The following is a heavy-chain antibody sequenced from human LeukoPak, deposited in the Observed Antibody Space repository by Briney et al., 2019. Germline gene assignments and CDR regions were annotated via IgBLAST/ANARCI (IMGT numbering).Heavy chain of an antibody. D-gene: IGHD6-13*01. CDR1: GFTFSSYS. CDR3: ARVFLGIAAAGSARIADY. Sequence: PGGSLRLSCAASGFTFSSYSMNWVRQAPGKGLERVSSISSSSSYIYYADSVKGRFTISRDNAKNSLYLQMNSLRAEDTAVYYCARVFLGIAAAGSARIADYWGQGTLVTVSS. V-gene: IGHV3-21*01. CDR2: ISSSSSYI. J-gene: IGHJ4*02.